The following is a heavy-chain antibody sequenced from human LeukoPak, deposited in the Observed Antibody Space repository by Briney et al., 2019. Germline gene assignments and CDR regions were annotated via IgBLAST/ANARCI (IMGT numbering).Heavy chain of an antibody. Sequence: SVKVSCKVSGYTLTELSMHWVRQAPGKGLEWMGRFDPEDGETIYAQKFQGRVTMTADTSTDTVYMELSSLRSEDTAAYYCARDNDFDYWGQGTLVTVSS. CDR2: FDPEDGET. V-gene: IGHV1-24*01. CDR1: GYTLTELS. J-gene: IGHJ4*02. CDR3: ARDNDFDY. D-gene: IGHD2-8*01.